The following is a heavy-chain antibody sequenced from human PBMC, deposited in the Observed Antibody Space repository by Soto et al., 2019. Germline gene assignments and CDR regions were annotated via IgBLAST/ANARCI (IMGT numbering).Heavy chain of an antibody. CDR3: ASHTATNYYDGSGYYSLQDAFDI. V-gene: IGHV5-51*01. CDR2: MYPGDSDT. J-gene: IGHJ3*02. Sequence: GESLKISCKGSGYSFTSYWIGWVRHMPGKGLEWMGIMYPGDSDTRYGPSFQGQVTISADKSVSTAYLQWSSLKASDTAMYYCASHTATNYYDGSGYYSLQDAFDIWGQGTMVTVSS. CDR1: GYSFTSYW. D-gene: IGHD3-22*01.